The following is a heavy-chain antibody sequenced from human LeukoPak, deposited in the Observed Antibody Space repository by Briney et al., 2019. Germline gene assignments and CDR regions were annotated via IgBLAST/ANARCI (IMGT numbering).Heavy chain of an antibody. CDR1: GGSMSSNGYY. Sequence: SETLSLTCSVSGGSMSSNGYYWGWIRQPPGKGLEWIGYIYYSGSTNYNPSLKSRVTISVDTSKNQFSLKLSSVTAADTAVYYCASFSGDYRAFDIWGQGTMVTVSS. J-gene: IGHJ3*02. CDR2: IYYSGST. D-gene: IGHD4-17*01. CDR3: ASFSGDYRAFDI. V-gene: IGHV4-61*05.